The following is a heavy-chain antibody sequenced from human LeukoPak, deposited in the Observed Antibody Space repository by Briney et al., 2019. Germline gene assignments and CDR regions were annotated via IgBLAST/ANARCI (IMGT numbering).Heavy chain of an antibody. CDR3: ARELDV. Sequence: PSETLSLTCAVYGGSFSNYYWTWIRQPPGKGLEWIGEVSHGGSTNYNPSLKSRVTISADTSRLQFSLKLTSVTAADTAGYYCARELDVWGQGALVTVAS. V-gene: IGHV4-34*01. D-gene: IGHD1-1*01. CDR2: VSHGGST. J-gene: IGHJ4*02. CDR1: GGSFSNYY.